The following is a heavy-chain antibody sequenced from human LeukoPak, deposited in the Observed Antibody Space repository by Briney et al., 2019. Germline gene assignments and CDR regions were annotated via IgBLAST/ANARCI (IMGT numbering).Heavy chain of an antibody. Sequence: PGGSLRLSCAASGFTFSTYGMHWVRQAPGKGLEWVAFIRCDGSNKYYAESVKGRFTISRDDSKNSLYLRMNSLRAEDTGVYYYAKDFFGSPWGQGTLVTVSS. CDR3: AKDFFGSP. CDR2: IRCDGSNK. V-gene: IGHV3-30*02. J-gene: IGHJ5*02. D-gene: IGHD1-14*01. CDR1: GFTFSTYG.